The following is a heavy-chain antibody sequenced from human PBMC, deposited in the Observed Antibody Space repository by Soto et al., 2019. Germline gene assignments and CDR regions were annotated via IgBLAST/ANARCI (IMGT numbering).Heavy chain of an antibody. CDR3: ARVQLSKAARIAFDI. CDR1: GLTLTRHC. CDR2: ISAYNGNT. V-gene: IGHV1-18*01. J-gene: IGHJ3*02. Sequence: FVQVSRKASGLTLTRHCFSWVRQAPGQGLEWMGWISAYNGNTNYAQKLQGRVTMTTDTSTSTAYMELRSLRSEDTAVYYCARVQLSKAARIAFDIWGQGTMVTVSS. D-gene: IGHD1-1*01.